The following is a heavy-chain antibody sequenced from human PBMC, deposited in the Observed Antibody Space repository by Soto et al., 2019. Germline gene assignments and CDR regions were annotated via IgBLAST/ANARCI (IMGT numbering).Heavy chain of an antibody. Sequence: GGSLRLSCAASGFTFDDYGMSWVRQAPGKGLEWVSGINWNGGSTGYADSVKGRFTISRDNAKNSLYLQMDSLRAEDTALYHCARDGGYSSSWQKDYYYYYMDVWGKGTTVTVSS. V-gene: IGHV3-20*01. CDR2: INWNGGST. D-gene: IGHD6-13*01. CDR1: GFTFDDYG. J-gene: IGHJ6*03. CDR3: ARDGGYSSSWQKDYYYYYMDV.